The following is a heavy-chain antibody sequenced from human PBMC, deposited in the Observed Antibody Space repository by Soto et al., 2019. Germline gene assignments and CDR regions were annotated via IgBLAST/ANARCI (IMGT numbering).Heavy chain of an antibody. CDR3: ARAYYHDKSDFDY. D-gene: IGHD3-22*01. CDR1: GFTFTNYA. Sequence: GGSLRLSYAASGFTFTNYAMHWVRQAPGKGLEWVAVISYDGSKKYYADSVKGRFTISRDNSKSTLYLQMNSLRAEYTAVFYCARAYYHDKSDFDYWGQGTQVTVSS. CDR2: ISYDGSKK. V-gene: IGHV3-30-3*01. J-gene: IGHJ4*02.